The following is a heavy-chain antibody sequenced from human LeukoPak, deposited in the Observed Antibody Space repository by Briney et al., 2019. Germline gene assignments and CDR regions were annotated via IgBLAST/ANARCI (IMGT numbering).Heavy chain of an antibody. D-gene: IGHD2/OR15-2a*01. CDR1: GGSISSGGYY. J-gene: IGHJ4*02. Sequence: SETLSLTCTVSGGSISSGGYYWSWIRQPAGKGLEWIGRIYTGGSTNYNPTFQSRVTLSRDTSKNQFSLKLNAVTAADTAVYYCAGRDFWGQGTQVTVSS. V-gene: IGHV4-61*02. CDR2: IYTGGST. CDR3: AGRDF.